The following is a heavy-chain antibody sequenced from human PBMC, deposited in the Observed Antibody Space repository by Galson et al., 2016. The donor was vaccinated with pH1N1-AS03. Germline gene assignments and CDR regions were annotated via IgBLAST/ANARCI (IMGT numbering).Heavy chain of an antibody. CDR3: ARDGGLYCLQDVCDTLDY. Sequence: QSGAEVKKPGASVKVSCEASGFTLATFGTHWVRQAPGQSLEWMGWIHTGTGHTKYSQRFRGRVTFTRDTSANTAYMELSSLRYDDTAVYYCARDGGLYCLQDVCDTLDYWGQGTLVTVSS. J-gene: IGHJ4*02. CDR2: IHTGTGHT. V-gene: IGHV1-3*04. D-gene: IGHD5/OR15-5a*01. CDR1: GFTLATFG.